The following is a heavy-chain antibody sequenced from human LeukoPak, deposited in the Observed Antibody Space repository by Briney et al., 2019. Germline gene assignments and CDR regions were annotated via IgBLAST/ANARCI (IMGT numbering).Heavy chain of an antibody. CDR1: GGSISSNY. D-gene: IGHD3-22*01. CDR3: ARHEGVSGYYPLDY. J-gene: IGHJ4*02. CDR2: FYYSGIT. V-gene: IGHV4-59*08. Sequence: SETLSLTCTVSGGSISSNYWTWMRQPPGKGLEWIGYFYYSGITTYNPSLKSRVTISVDTSKNQFSLKLSSVTAADTAIYYCARHEGVSGYYPLDYWGRRTLVTVSS.